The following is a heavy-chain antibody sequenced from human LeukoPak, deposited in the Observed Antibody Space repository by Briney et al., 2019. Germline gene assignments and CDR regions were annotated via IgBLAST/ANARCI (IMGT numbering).Heavy chain of an antibody. J-gene: IGHJ4*02. CDR2: IFYSAST. V-gene: IGHV4-59*01. CDR3: ARGGWEPSHFDY. D-gene: IGHD1-26*01. CDR1: GGSITTYY. Sequence: PSETLSLTCTVSGGSITTYYWSWIRQPPGKGLEWIGYIFYSASTMYNPSLKSRLTISVDTSKNQFSLKLSPVTAADTAVYYCARGGWEPSHFDYWGQGALVTVSS.